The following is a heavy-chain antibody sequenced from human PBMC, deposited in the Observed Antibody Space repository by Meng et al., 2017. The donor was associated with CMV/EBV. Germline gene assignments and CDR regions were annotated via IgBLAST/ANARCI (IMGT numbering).Heavy chain of an antibody. Sequence: GGSLRLSCAACGFTFSSYDMHWVRQATGKGLEWVSAIGTAGDTYYPGSVKGRFTISRDNAKNSLYLQMNSLRAEDTAVYYCARVVDCSSTSCYKGLDYWGQGTLVTVSS. J-gene: IGHJ4*02. V-gene: IGHV3-13*01. CDR2: IGTAGDT. D-gene: IGHD2-2*02. CDR3: ARVVDCSSTSCYKGLDY. CDR1: GFTFSSYD.